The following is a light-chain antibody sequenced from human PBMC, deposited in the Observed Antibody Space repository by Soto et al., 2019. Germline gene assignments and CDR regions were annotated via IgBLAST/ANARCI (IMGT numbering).Light chain of an antibody. V-gene: IGKV1-33*01. CDR1: QDIGHY. CDR3: QQFDDLPRT. J-gene: IGKJ4*01. CDR2: RAA. Sequence: DIQMTQSPSSLSASVGDRITITCQASQDIGHYLNWYQQKPGKAPKVLISRAAYSEIGVTTRFSGGRSGTDCTLTISSLQPEDFPTYHGQQFDDLPRTFGGGTKVE.